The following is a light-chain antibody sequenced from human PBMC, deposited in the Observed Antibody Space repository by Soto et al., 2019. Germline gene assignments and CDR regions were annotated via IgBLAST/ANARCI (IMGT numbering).Light chain of an antibody. CDR1: SSDFGGYNY. CDR2: DVN. V-gene: IGLV2-11*01. J-gene: IGLJ2*01. Sequence: QSALTQPRSVSGSPGQSVTISCTGTSSDFGGYNYVSWYQQHPGKAPKLMIYDVNKRPSGVPDRFSGSKSGNTASLTIFGLQAEDEADYYCCLYAVTPVLFGGGTKLTVL. CDR3: CLYAVTPVL.